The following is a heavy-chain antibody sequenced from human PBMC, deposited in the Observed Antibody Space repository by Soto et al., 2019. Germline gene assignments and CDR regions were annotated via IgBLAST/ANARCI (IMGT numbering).Heavy chain of an antibody. J-gene: IGHJ5*02. D-gene: IGHD3-22*01. V-gene: IGHV4-59*01. CDR2: IYYSGST. Sequence: LSLTCTVSGGSISSYYWSWIRQPPGKGLEWIGYIYYSGSTNYNPSLKSRVTISVDTSKNQFSLKLSSVTAADTAVYYCARRNYYDSSGFEAAPSNWFDPCGQGTLVTVSS. CDR1: GGSISSYY. CDR3: ARRNYYDSSGFEAAPSNWFDP.